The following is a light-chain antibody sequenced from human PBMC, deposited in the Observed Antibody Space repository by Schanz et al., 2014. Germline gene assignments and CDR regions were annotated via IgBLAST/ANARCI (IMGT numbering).Light chain of an antibody. CDR2: DAY. V-gene: IGKV3D-20*02. CDR3: QQGSDWPT. J-gene: IGKJ4*01. Sequence: EIVLTQSPGTVSLSPGERASLSCRASQGISSNYLAWYQQKPGQAPRLVIHDAYIRATGIPGRFSGSGSGTDFTLTISSLEPEDFAVYFCQQGSDWPTFGEGTKVEIK. CDR1: QGISSNY.